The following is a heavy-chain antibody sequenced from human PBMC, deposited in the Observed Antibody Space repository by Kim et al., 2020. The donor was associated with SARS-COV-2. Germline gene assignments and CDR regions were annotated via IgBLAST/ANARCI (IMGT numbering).Heavy chain of an antibody. V-gene: IGHV3-7*01. Sequence: GGSLRLSCAASGFTISSYWMSWVRQAPGKGLEWVANIKEDGSQKYYVDSVKGRFTISRDNAKNSLYLQMNSLRAEDTAVYYRARDRKFYGSGSYKVWGQGTLVTVSS. D-gene: IGHD3-10*01. CDR1: GFTISSYW. CDR3: ARDRKFYGSGSYKV. J-gene: IGHJ4*02. CDR2: IKEDGSQK.